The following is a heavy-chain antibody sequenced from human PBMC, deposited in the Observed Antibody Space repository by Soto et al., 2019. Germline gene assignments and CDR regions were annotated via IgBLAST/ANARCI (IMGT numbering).Heavy chain of an antibody. CDR1: GFPFSSYG. CDR2: ISYDGSNK. CDR3: AKDRHDFWVSCFDY. D-gene: IGHD3-3*01. Sequence: GGSLRLSCAASGFPFSSYGMHWVRKAPGKGLEWVAVISYDGSNKYYADSVKGRFTISRDNSKNTLYLQMNSLRAEDTAVYYCAKDRHDFWVSCFDYWGQGTLVTVSS. V-gene: IGHV3-30*18. J-gene: IGHJ4*02.